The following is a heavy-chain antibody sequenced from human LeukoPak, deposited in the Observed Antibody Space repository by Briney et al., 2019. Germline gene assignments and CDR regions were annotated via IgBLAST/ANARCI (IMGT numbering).Heavy chain of an antibody. Sequence: GGSLRLSCAASAFTFSTYWMNWARQAPGKGLEWVASIYHNGNVNYYVDSVKGRFTISRDNAKNSLYLQMSNLRAEDTAVYFCARGGGLDVWGQGATVTVSS. D-gene: IGHD3-16*01. CDR2: IYHNGNVN. V-gene: IGHV3-7*03. CDR3: ARGGGLDV. J-gene: IGHJ6*02. CDR1: AFTFSTYW.